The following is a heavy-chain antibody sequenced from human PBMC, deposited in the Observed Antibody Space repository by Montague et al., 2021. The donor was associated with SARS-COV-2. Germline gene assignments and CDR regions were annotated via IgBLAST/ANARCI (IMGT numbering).Heavy chain of an antibody. CDR1: GFTFSRYV. CDR2: LSASFGST. D-gene: IGHD6-19*01. CDR3: ARVRRQWLGSFDY. Sequence: SLRLSGAASGFTFSRYVMSWVRQAPGKGLEWVSTLSASFGSTNYSDSFXGRFTISRDNSKNTLHLQMNSLRAEDTAVYFCARVRRQWLGSFDYWGQGTLVTVSS. V-gene: IGHV3-23*01. J-gene: IGHJ4*02.